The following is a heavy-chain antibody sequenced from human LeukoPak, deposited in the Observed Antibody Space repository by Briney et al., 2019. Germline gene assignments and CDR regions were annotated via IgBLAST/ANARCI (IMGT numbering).Heavy chain of an antibody. CDR3: AKAPVTSCRGAYCYPFDS. CDR1: GFTFSSYW. V-gene: IGHV3-74*01. Sequence: PGGSLRLSCAASGFTFSSYWMHWVRQAPGKGLVWVSRINSDGSRTSYADSVKGRFTISRDNAKNTLYLQMNSLRAEDAAVYFCAKAPVTSCRGAYCYPFDSWGQGTLVTVSS. CDR2: INSDGSRT. J-gene: IGHJ4*02. D-gene: IGHD2-21*01.